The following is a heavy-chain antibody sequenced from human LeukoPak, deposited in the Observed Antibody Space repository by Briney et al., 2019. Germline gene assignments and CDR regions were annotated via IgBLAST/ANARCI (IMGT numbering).Heavy chain of an antibody. D-gene: IGHD6-6*01. CDR3: AREGARTY. J-gene: IGHJ4*02. CDR1: GFTVSSNY. V-gene: IGHV3-53*01. CDR2: IYSGGST. Sequence: GGSLRLSCAASGFTVSSNYMSWVRQAPGKGLEWVSVIYSGGSTYYADSVKGRFTISKDNAKNSLYLQMNSLRAEDTAVYYCAREGARTYWGQGTLVTVSS.